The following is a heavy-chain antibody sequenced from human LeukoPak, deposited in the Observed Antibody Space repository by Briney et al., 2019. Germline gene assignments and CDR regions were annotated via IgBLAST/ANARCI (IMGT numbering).Heavy chain of an antibody. D-gene: IGHD1-26*01. Sequence: ASVKVSCKASGYTFTGYYFHWVRQAPGQGLEWMGWINPNSGGTNFAQKFQGRVTMTRDTSISTAYMELSRLRSDDTAVYYCARGYAWELPFDYWGQGTLVTVSS. CDR1: GYTFTGYY. CDR2: INPNSGGT. J-gene: IGHJ4*02. CDR3: ARGYAWELPFDY. V-gene: IGHV1-2*02.